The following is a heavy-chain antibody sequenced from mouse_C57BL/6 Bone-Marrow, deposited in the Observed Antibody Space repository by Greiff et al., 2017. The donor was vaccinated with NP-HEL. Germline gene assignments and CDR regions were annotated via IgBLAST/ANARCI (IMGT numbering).Heavy chain of an antibody. CDR2: IYPGDGDT. CDR3: ARYYGSSYYFDY. Sequence: VQLQQSGAELVKPGASVKISCKASGYAFSSYWMNWVKQRPGKGLEWIGQIYPGDGDTNYNGKFKGKATLTADKSSSTAYMQLSSLTSDDSAVYFCARYYGSSYYFDYGGQGTTLTVSS. CDR1: GYAFSSYW. V-gene: IGHV1-80*01. D-gene: IGHD1-1*01. J-gene: IGHJ2*01.